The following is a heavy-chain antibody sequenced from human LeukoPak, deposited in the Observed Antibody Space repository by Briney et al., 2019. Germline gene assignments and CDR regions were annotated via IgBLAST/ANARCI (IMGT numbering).Heavy chain of an antibody. CDR1: GGSISSYY. J-gene: IGHJ4*02. V-gene: IGHV4-4*07. CDR2: VYASGTS. Sequence: PSETLSLTCTVSGGSISSYYWSWIRQPAGKGLEWIGRVYASGTSDYNPSLKSRVTMSVDTSKKQFSLKLISVTAADTAVYYCATWSYTSVFHRLDYWGQGILVTVSS. CDR3: ATWSYTSVFHRLDY. D-gene: IGHD6-25*01.